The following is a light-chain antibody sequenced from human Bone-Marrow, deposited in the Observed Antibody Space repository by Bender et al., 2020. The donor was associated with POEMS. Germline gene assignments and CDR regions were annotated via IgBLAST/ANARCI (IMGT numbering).Light chain of an antibody. J-gene: IGLJ2*01. CDR3: ASWDASLKSVV. CDR2: NNN. V-gene: IGLV1-44*01. Sequence: QSVVSQPPSASGTPGQSVTISCSGGSSNIETNIVNWYQQLPGTAPKLLMYNNNQRPSGVPDRFSASKSGASASLAISGLHSEDEAVYYCASWDASLKSVVFGGGTELTVL. CDR1: SSNIETNI.